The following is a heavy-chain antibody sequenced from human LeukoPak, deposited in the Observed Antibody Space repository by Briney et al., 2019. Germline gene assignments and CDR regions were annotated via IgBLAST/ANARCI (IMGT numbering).Heavy chain of an antibody. CDR1: GFTFSSYS. V-gene: IGHV3-21*01. CDR2: ISSSSSYI. Sequence: PGGSLRLSCAASGFTFSSYSMNWVRQAPGKGLEWVSSISSSSSYIYYADSVKGRFTISRDNAKNSLYLQMNSLRAEDTAVYYCARDLRKAHAGDLGYFDLWGRGTLVTVSS. J-gene: IGHJ2*01. CDR3: ARDLRKAHAGDLGYFDL. D-gene: IGHD3-10*01.